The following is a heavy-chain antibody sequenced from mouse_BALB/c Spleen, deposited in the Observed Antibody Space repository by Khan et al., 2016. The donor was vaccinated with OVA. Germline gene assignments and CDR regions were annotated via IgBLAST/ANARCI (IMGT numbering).Heavy chain of an antibody. Sequence: VQLQQSGAELVKPAASLKLSCTASGYNIKDIYIHWVKQRPEKGLERIRRTDHANGNTKEAPKFLGKATITADTISNSGYLQRISLTSEYSAVYYCRMSTFDAWGQGTTLTVSS. CDR1: GYNIKDIY. V-gene: IGHV14-3*02. CDR3: RMSTFDA. J-gene: IGHJ2*01. CDR2: TDHANGNT.